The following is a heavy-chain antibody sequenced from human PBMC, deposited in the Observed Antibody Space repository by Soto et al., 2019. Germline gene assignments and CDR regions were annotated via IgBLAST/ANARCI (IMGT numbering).Heavy chain of an antibody. D-gene: IGHD2-2*01. CDR2: IIPIFGTA. J-gene: IGHJ6*02. V-gene: IGHV1-69*01. CDR1: GGTFSSYA. CDR3: AGVVVVPAAKGALYYYYYGMDV. Sequence: QVQLVQSGAEVKKPGSSVKVSCKASGGTFSSYAISWVRQAPGQGLEWMGGIIPIFGTANYAQKFQGRGTITGDESTSPAYMELSSLRSEDTAVYYCAGVVVVPAAKGALYYYYYGMDVWGQGTTVTVSS.